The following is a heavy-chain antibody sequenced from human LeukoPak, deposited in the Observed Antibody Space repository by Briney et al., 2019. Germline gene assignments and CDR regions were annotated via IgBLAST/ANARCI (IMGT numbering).Heavy chain of an antibody. V-gene: IGHV4-4*07. J-gene: IGHJ2*01. CDR3: ARVLGSSGYAGDWRFDL. CDR1: GASISLYY. CDR2: VHATGTT. Sequence: SETLSLTCTVSGASISLYYWSWVRQSAGKQPEWFGRVHATGTTNYNPSLRSRVSLSVDTFKKQFSLKLNSVTAADTAVYYCARVLGSSGYAGDWRFDLWGRGTLVTVSS. D-gene: IGHD3-22*01.